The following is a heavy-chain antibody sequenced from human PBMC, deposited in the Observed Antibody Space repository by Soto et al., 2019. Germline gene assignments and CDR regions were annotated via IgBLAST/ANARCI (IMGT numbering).Heavy chain of an antibody. D-gene: IGHD4-17*01. Sequence: SETLSLTCIVSGGSISSSSYSWSWIRHPPGKGLEWIGTMYYGVNTYYNPSLKSRVTISVDTSKNQFSLKLNSVTAADTAVYYCARLSSDYGDYYFDYWGQGTLVTVSS. V-gene: IGHV4-39*01. CDR3: ARLSSDYGDYYFDY. CDR2: MYYGVNT. J-gene: IGHJ4*02. CDR1: GGSISSSSYS.